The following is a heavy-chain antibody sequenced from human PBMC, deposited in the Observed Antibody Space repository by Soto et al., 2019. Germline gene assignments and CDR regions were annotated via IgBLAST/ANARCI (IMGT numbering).Heavy chain of an antibody. D-gene: IGHD3-9*01. V-gene: IGHV1-46*01. CDR3: ARRGPGADSDILTGYGSIGAFDI. CDR2: INPSGGST. Sequence: ASVKVSCKASGYTFTSYYMHWVRQAPGQGLEWMGIINPSGGSTSYAQKFQGRVTMTRDTSTSTVYMELSSLRSEDTAVYYCARRGPGADSDILTGYGSIGAFDIWGQGTMVTVSS. J-gene: IGHJ3*02. CDR1: GYTFTSYY.